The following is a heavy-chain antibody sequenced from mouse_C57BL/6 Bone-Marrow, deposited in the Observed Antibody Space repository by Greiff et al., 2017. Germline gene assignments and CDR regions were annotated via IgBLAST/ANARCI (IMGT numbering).Heavy chain of an antibody. CDR2: YIGGGSCT. CDR1: GFTFTSGA. J-gene: IGHJ3*01. D-gene: IGHD2-10*02. V-gene: IGHV5-4*01. CDR3: ARGGYGNYGGGFAY. Sequence: EVLLVESGGGLVKPARSLYLTCAVSGFTFTSGAYSCCLRTLPEKQLGCASYIGGGSCTYYPAYVKGRFSISRDNAKNHLYLQLSHLKSEDTAMYYCARGGYGNYGGGFAYWGQGTLVTVSA.